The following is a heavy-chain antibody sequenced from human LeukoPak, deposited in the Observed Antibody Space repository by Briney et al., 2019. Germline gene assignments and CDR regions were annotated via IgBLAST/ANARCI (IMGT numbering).Heavy chain of an antibody. V-gene: IGHV4-39*07. Sequence: PSETLSLTCTVSGGSISSSSYYWGWIRQPPGKGLEWIGSIYYSGSTYYNPSLKSRVTISVDTSKNQFSLKLSSVTAADTAVYYCARAPTGTEDFDYWGQGTLVTVSS. D-gene: IGHD1-1*01. CDR3: ARAPTGTEDFDY. CDR1: GGSISSSSYY. J-gene: IGHJ4*02. CDR2: IYYSGST.